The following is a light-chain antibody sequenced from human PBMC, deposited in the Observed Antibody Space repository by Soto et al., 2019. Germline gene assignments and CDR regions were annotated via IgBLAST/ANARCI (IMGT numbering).Light chain of an antibody. CDR1: PGISQY. J-gene: IGKJ4*01. CDR3: QQVNSYPLT. Sequence: DIHLTQSPSLLSASVGDRVTITCRASPGISQYLAWYQQKPGKAPKLLIYTATVLQGGVPSRFSGPGSGTEFILTISIRQTEYFATYYCQQVNSYPLTFGGGTRVEIK. V-gene: IGKV1-9*01. CDR2: TAT.